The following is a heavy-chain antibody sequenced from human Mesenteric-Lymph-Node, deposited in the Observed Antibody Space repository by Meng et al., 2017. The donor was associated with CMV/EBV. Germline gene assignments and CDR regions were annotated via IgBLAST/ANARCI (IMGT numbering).Heavy chain of an antibody. Sequence: IVSGDSISSGHYCWTWIRQHPGTGLEWIAYIFHSGGTDYNPSLKSRVTISVDTSKNQFSLNLRSVTAADTAVYYCARAGGNLNWFDPWGQGTLVTVSS. D-gene: IGHD1-14*01. CDR1: GDSISSGHYC. CDR3: ARAGGNLNWFDP. V-gene: IGHV4-31*03. J-gene: IGHJ5*02. CDR2: IFHSGGT.